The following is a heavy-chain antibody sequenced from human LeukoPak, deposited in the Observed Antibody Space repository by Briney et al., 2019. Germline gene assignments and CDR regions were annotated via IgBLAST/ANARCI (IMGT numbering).Heavy chain of an antibody. CDR1: GYTFTSYG. V-gene: IGHV1-18*01. J-gene: IGHJ5*02. CDR2: ISTYNDNT. CDR3: ARDKRVNWFDH. Sequence: GASVKVSCKASGYTFTSYGIIWVRQAPGQGLEWMGWISTYNDNTNSAQKLQGRVTMTTDTSTSTAYMELRSLRSDDTAVYYCARDKRVNWFDHWGQGTLVTVSS.